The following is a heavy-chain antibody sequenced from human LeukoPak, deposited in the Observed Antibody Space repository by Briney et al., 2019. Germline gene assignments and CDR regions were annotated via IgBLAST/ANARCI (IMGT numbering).Heavy chain of an antibody. J-gene: IGHJ4*02. CDR2: ISYDGSNK. Sequence: GGSLRLSWAXSGFTFSSYAVHWVRQAPGKGLEWVAVISYDGSNKYYADSVKGRFTISRDNSKNTLYLQMNSLRAEDTAVYYCAREGYGDYTDTFDYWGQGTLVTVSS. CDR1: GFTFSSYA. V-gene: IGHV3-30-3*01. D-gene: IGHD4-17*01. CDR3: AREGYGDYTDTFDY.